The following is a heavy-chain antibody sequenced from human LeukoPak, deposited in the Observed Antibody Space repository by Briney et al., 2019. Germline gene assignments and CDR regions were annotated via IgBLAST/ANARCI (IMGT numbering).Heavy chain of an antibody. CDR3: ARHDDSSGYLNY. Sequence: SETLSLTCTVSGGSISSSSYYWGWIRQPPGKGLEWIGSIYYSGSTYYNPSLKSRVTISVDTSKNQFSLKLSSVTAADTAVYYCARHDDSSGYLNYWGQGTLVTVSS. CDR1: GGSISSSSYY. CDR2: IYYSGST. D-gene: IGHD3-22*01. V-gene: IGHV4-39*01. J-gene: IGHJ4*02.